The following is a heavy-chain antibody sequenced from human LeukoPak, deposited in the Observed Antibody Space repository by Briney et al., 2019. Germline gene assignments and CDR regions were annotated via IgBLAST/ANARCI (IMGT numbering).Heavy chain of an antibody. D-gene: IGHD3-3*01. CDR1: GFTFSSYA. CDR3: AKSDSYDFWSGYYFDY. CDR2: ISGSGGST. J-gene: IGHJ4*02. V-gene: IGHV3-23*01. Sequence: GGSLRLSCAASGFTFSSYAMSWVRQAPGKGLEWVSAISGSGGSTYYAASVKGRFTISRNNSKNTLYLQMNSLRAEDTPVYYCAKSDSYDFWSGYYFDYWGQGTLVTVSS.